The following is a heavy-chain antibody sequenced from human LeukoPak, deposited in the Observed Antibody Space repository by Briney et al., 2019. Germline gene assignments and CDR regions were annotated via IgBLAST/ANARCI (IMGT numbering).Heavy chain of an antibody. D-gene: IGHD3-10*01. CDR1: GGSINSYY. CDR2: IYYRGST. V-gene: IGHV4-59*01. CDR3: ASLAPGSSFTVDY. J-gene: IGHJ4*02. Sequence: SETLSLTCTVSGGSINSYYWSWIRQPPGKGLEWIGYIYYRGSTNYNPSLKRRVTISVDTPKHPISLRLSSVTAADTAVYYCASLAPGSSFTVDYWGQGTLVTVSS.